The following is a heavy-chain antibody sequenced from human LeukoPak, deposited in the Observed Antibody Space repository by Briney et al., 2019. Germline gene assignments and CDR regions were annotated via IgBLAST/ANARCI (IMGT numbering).Heavy chain of an antibody. Sequence: ASVKVSCKASGYTFTSYDINWVRQATGQGLEWMGWMNPNSGNTGYAQKFQGRVTMTRNTSISTAYMELSSLRSEDTAVYYCATLLFGGVIGHPDYWGQGTLVTVSS. J-gene: IGHJ4*02. CDR3: ATLLFGGVIGHPDY. CDR2: MNPNSGNT. V-gene: IGHV1-8*01. D-gene: IGHD3-16*02. CDR1: GYTFTSYD.